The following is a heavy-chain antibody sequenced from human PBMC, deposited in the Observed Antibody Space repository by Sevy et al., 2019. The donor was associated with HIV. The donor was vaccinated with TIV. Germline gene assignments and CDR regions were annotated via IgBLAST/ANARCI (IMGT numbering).Heavy chain of an antibody. CDR1: GFTFNVYG. CDR3: AKDLTERYSTSSGDFDY. Sequence: GGSLRLSCAASGFTFNVYGMHWVRQAPGKGLQWVAFTRYDGSTKYYAHSVKGRFTISRDNSKNTLYLQMNSLRVEDTAMYYCAKDLTERYSTSSGDFDYWGQGSLVIVSS. CDR2: TRYDGSTK. J-gene: IGHJ4*02. D-gene: IGHD6-6*01. V-gene: IGHV3-30*02.